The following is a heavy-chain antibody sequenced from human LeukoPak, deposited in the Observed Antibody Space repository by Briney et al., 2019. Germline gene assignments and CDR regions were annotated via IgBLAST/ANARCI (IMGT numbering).Heavy chain of an antibody. CDR1: GASISSFY. D-gene: IGHD4-17*01. CDR3: ARVMRYGDYSRWFDP. CDR2: IYYSGST. V-gene: IGHV4-59*01. Sequence: SEPLSLTCTVSGASISSFYWSWIRQPPGEGLEWIGYIYYSGSTNYNPSLKSRVTISVDTSKNQFSLKLSSVTAADTAVYYCARVMRYGDYSRWFDPWGQGTLVTVSS. J-gene: IGHJ5*02.